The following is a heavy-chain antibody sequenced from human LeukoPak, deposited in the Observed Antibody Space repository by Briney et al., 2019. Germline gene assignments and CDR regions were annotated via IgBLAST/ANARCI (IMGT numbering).Heavy chain of an antibody. D-gene: IGHD2-21*01. CDR1: GFTFSSYG. CDR3: ATSSMLGY. Sequence: GGSLRLSCAASGFTFSSYGMHWVRQAPGKGLEWVAVISYDGSNKYYADSVKGRFTISRDNSKNTPYLQMNSLRAEDTAVYYRATSSMLGYWGQGTLVTVSS. CDR2: ISYDGSNK. V-gene: IGHV3-30*03. J-gene: IGHJ4*02.